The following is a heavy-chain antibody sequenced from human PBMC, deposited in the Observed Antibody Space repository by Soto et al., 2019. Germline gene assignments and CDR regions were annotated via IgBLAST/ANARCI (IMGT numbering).Heavy chain of an antibody. J-gene: IGHJ3*02. CDR2: ISGSGGNT. CDR3: AKYAYVSGWFRDAFDN. V-gene: IGHV3-23*01. Sequence: EVQLLESGGGLVQPGGSLRLSCAASGFTFSIYATSFVRQTPGKGLEWVSGISGSGGNTYYGESVKGRFTIPRDNPSNAVYLQMNGLRVDDTAVYYCAKYAYVSGWFRDAFDNSGQGTMVTVSS. CDR1: GFTFSIYA. D-gene: IGHD6-19*01.